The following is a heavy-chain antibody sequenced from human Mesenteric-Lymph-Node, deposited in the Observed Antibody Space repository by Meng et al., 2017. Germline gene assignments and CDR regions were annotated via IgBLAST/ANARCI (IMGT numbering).Heavy chain of an antibody. CDR1: GFTFSSSW. CDR3: ARGGRTGSHLLDY. Sequence: GESLKISCAASGFTFSSSWMLWVCQSPEKGLEWVAGIKSDGSEKCYVDPVKGRLTISRDNAKNSLSLQVNSLRAEDMTVYYCARGGRTGSHLLDYWGQGTLVTVSS. V-gene: IGHV3-52*01. CDR2: IKSDGSEK. J-gene: IGHJ4*02. D-gene: IGHD1-1*01.